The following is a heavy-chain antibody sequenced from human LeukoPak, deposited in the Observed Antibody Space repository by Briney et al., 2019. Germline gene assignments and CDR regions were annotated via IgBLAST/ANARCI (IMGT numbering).Heavy chain of an antibody. D-gene: IGHD1-26*01. CDR1: GFTFSSYS. CDR3: AREDVAGAFDY. V-gene: IGHV3-21*01. CDR2: ISISSSYI. Sequence: PGGSLRLSCAASGFTFSSYSMNWVRQAPGKGLEWVSSISISSSYIYYADSVKGRFTISRDNAKNSLYLQMNSLRAEDTAVYYCAREDVAGAFDYWGQGTLVTVSS. J-gene: IGHJ4*02.